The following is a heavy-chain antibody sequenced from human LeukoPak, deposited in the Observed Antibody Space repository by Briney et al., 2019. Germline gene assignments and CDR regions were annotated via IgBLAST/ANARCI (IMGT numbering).Heavy chain of an antibody. J-gene: IGHJ4*02. CDR1: GYTFTTND. CDR3: ARGREYSTGPGFDY. D-gene: IGHD2-8*02. CDR2: MNPNSGNT. Sequence: ASVKVSCKASGYTFTTNDINWVRQATGQGPEWMGWMNPNSGNTGYAQKFQGRITMTRSTSISTAYMELRSLRSEDTAVYYCARGREYSTGPGFDYWGQGTLVTVSS. V-gene: IGHV1-8*01.